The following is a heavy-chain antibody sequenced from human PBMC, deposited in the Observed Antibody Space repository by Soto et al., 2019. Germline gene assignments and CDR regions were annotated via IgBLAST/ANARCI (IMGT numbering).Heavy chain of an antibody. V-gene: IGHV3-30*18. D-gene: IGHD3-22*01. CDR2: ISYDGSNK. Sequence: GGSLRLSCAASGFTFSSYGMHWVRQAPGKGLEWVAVISYDGSNKYYADSVKGRFTISRDNSKNTLYLQMNSLRAEDTAVYYCAKEGGATMIVVVIGPLDYWGQGTLVTVSS. CDR3: AKEGGATMIVVVIGPLDY. CDR1: GFTFSSYG. J-gene: IGHJ4*02.